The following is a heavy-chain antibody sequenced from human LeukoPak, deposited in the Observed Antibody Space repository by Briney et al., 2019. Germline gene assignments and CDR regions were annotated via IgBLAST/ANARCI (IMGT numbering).Heavy chain of an antibody. Sequence: SETLSLTCTVSGGSIRSYHWSWIRQPPGKGLEWIGYIYYSGSTNYNPSLKSRVTISIDTSKNQFSLKLSSVTAADTAVYYCARQTTEGFDPWGQGVLVTVSS. CDR1: GGSIRSYH. V-gene: IGHV4-59*01. CDR3: ARQTTEGFDP. J-gene: IGHJ5*02. D-gene: IGHD4-17*01. CDR2: IYYSGST.